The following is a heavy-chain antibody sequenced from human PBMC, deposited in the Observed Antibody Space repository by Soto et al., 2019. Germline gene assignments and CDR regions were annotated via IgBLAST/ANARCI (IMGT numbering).Heavy chain of an antibody. D-gene: IGHD1-26*01. CDR3: ARESYSGSYDARYYFDY. V-gene: IGHV3-30-3*01. CDR2: ISYDGSNK. CDR1: GFTFSSYA. J-gene: IGHJ4*02. Sequence: QVQLVESGGGVVQPGRSLRLSCAASGFTFSSYAMHWVRQAPGKGLEWVAVISYDGSNKYYADSVKGRFTISRDNSKNTLYLQMNSLRAEDTAVDYCARESYSGSYDARYYFDYWGQGTLVTVSS.